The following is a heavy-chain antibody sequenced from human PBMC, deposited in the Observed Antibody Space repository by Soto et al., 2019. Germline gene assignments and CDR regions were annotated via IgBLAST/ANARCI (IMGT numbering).Heavy chain of an antibody. Sequence: SETLSLTCTVSGGSINYSYWTWIRQPPGKGLEWIGYISYTGSANYNASLKSRLTISVDTSKNHFSLKLSSVTAADTALYYCARVNYGDYYYGMDVWGQGTTVTVTS. CDR3: ARVNYGDYYYGMDV. J-gene: IGHJ6*02. CDR2: ISYTGSA. CDR1: GGSINYSY. D-gene: IGHD4-17*01. V-gene: IGHV4-59*01.